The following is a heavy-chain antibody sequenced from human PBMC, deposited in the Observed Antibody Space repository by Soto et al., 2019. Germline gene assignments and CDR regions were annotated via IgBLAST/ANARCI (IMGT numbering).Heavy chain of an antibody. CDR3: ARENGYSAFDI. Sequence: SETLSLTCTVSGASISSYYWSWIRQPPGKGLEWIGYIYYTGSTNYNPSLKSRVTISVDTSKNQFSLKLSSVTAADTAVYYCARENGYSAFDIWGQGTMVTVSS. CDR1: GASISSYY. D-gene: IGHD3-22*01. J-gene: IGHJ3*02. CDR2: IYYTGST. V-gene: IGHV4-59*01.